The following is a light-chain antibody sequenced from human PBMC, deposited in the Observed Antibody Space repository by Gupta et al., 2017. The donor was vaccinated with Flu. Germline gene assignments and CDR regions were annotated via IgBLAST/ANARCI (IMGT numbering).Light chain of an antibody. CDR2: QDS. Sequence: PGQTASITCSGDKLGDKYACWYQQKPGQSPVLVIYQDSKRPSGIPERFSGSNSGNTATLTISGTQAMDEADYYCQAWDSSTGWVFGGGTKLTVL. CDR1: KLGDKY. J-gene: IGLJ3*02. V-gene: IGLV3-1*01. CDR3: QAWDSSTGWV.